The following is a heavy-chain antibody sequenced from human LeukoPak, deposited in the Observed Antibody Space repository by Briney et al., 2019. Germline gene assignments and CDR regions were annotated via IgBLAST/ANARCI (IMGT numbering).Heavy chain of an antibody. CDR3: ARGASYVWGRILVIRDGGVFDY. CDR1: GYTFTSYG. CDR2: ISAYNGNT. J-gene: IGHJ4*02. D-gene: IGHD3-16*01. Sequence: GASVKVSCKASGYTFTSYGISWVRQAPGQGLEWMGWISAYNGNTNYAQKLQGRVTMTTDTSTSTAYMELRSLRSDDTAVYYCARGASYVWGRILVIRDGGVFDYWGQGTLVTVSS. V-gene: IGHV1-18*01.